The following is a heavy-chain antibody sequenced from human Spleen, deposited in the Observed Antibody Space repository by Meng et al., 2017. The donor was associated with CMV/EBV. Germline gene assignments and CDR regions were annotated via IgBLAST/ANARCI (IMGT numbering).Heavy chain of an antibody. V-gene: IGHV3-23*01. J-gene: IGHJ5*02. CDR3: ARSNLFDP. CDR1: GFTFSSDA. Sequence: GVLKISCAASGFTFSSDAMSWVRQAPGKGLEWVSAISGSGGSTYYADSVKGRFTISRDNPKNTLYLQMNSLRAEDTAVYYCARSNLFDPWGQGTLVTVSS. CDR2: ISGSGGST.